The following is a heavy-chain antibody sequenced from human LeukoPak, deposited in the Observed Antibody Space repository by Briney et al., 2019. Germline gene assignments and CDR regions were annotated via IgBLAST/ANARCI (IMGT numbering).Heavy chain of an antibody. Sequence: PSETLSLTCTVSGGSISSYYWSWIRQPPGKGLEWIGYIYYSGSTNYNPSLKSRVTISVDTSKNQFSLKLSSVTAADTAVYYCARETYSSSPGGYYYYYYGMDVWGQGTTVTVSS. V-gene: IGHV4-59*12. D-gene: IGHD6-6*01. CDR2: IYYSGST. CDR1: GGSISSYY. J-gene: IGHJ6*02. CDR3: ARETYSSSPGGYYYYYYGMDV.